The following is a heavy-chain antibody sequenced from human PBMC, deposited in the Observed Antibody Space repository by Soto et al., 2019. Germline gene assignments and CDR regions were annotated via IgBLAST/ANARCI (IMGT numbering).Heavy chain of an antibody. CDR2: IYYSGST. CDR1: GGSISSYY. J-gene: IGHJ4*02. Sequence: PSETLSLTCTVSGGSISSYYWSWIRQPPGKGLEWIGYIYYSGSTNYNPSLKSRVTISVNTSRNQFSLELTSVTAADTAVYYCARVSGGLWYFDYWGQGTLVTVSS. CDR3: ARVSGGLWYFDY. V-gene: IGHV4-59*01. D-gene: IGHD1-26*01.